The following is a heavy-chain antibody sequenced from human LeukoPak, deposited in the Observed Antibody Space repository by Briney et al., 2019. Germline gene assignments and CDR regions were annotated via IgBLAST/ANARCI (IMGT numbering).Heavy chain of an antibody. J-gene: IGHJ6*03. V-gene: IGHV3-11*01. CDR1: GFTFSDYY. CDR3: ARAYFYYYYMDV. CDR2: ISSSGSTI. Sequence: RGSLRLSCAASGFTFSDYYMSWIRQSPGKGLEWVSYISSSGSTIYYADSVKGRFTISRDNAKNSLYLQMNSLRAEDPAVYYCARAYFYYYYMDVWGKGTTVTVSS.